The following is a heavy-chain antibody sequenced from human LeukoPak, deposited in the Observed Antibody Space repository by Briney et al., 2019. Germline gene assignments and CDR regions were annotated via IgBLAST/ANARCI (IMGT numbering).Heavy chain of an antibody. V-gene: IGHV4-59*01. Sequence: KSSETLSLTCTVSGGSISSYYWSWIRQPPGKGLEWIGYIYYSGSTNYNPSLKSRVTISVDTSKNQFSLKLSSVTAADTAVYYCARGKVYYDSSGYYLPDAFDIWGQGTMVTVSS. CDR2: IYYSGST. CDR3: ARGKVYYDSSGYYLPDAFDI. J-gene: IGHJ3*02. CDR1: GGSISSYY. D-gene: IGHD3-22*01.